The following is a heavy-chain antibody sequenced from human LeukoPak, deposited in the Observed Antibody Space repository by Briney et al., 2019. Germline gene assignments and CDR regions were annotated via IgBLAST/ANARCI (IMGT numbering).Heavy chain of an antibody. CDR2: ISGSGGST. D-gene: IGHD2-2*01. Sequence: GGSLRLSCAASGFTFSSYAMSWVRQAPGKGLEWVSAISGSGGSTYYADSVKGRFTISRDNSKNTLYLQMNSLRAEDTAVYYCAKDRPEGYCSSTSCPNYYGMDVWGQGTTVTVSS. CDR3: AKDRPEGYCSSTSCPNYYGMDV. V-gene: IGHV3-23*01. CDR1: GFTFSSYA. J-gene: IGHJ6*02.